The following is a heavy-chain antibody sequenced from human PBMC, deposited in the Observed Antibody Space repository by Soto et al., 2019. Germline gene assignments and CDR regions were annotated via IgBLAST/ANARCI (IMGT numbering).Heavy chain of an antibody. J-gene: IGHJ6*03. D-gene: IGHD1-1*01. CDR2: INHSGST. Sequence: QVQLQQWGAGLLKPSETLSLTCAVYGGSFSGYYWSWIRQPPGKGLEWIGEINHSGSTNYNPTLKSRVPISVDTSKNQFSLKLSSVTAADTAVYYCARGGGATTGTTSGYYYYMDVWGKGTTVTVSS. V-gene: IGHV4-34*01. CDR3: ARGGGATTGTTSGYYYYMDV. CDR1: GGSFSGYY.